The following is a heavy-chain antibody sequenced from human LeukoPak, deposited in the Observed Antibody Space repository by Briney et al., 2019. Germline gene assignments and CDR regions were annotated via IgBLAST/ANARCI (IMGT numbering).Heavy chain of an antibody. V-gene: IGHV3-30-3*01. CDR3: ARHQGSNYGLDV. J-gene: IGHJ6*02. D-gene: IGHD6-13*01. Sequence: GGSLRLSCAASGFTFSSYAMHWVRQAPGKGLEWVAVISYDGSNKYYADSVKGRFTISRDNSKNTLYLQMNSLRAEDTAVYYCARHQGSNYGLDVWGQGTTVTVSS. CDR1: GFTFSSYA. CDR2: ISYDGSNK.